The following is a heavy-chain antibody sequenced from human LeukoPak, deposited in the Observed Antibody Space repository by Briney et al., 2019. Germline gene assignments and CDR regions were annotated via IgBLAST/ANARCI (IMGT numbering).Heavy chain of an antibody. Sequence: GGSLRLSCAASGFTFSSYAMSGVRQAPGKGLEWVSAISGSGGSTYYADSVKGRFTISRDNSKNTLYLQMNSLRAEDTAVYYCAKGRRAYCGGDCSLRSYYFDYWGQGTLVTVSS. CDR3: AKGRRAYCGGDCSLRSYYFDY. CDR2: ISGSGGST. CDR1: GFTFSSYA. J-gene: IGHJ4*02. V-gene: IGHV3-23*01. D-gene: IGHD2-21*01.